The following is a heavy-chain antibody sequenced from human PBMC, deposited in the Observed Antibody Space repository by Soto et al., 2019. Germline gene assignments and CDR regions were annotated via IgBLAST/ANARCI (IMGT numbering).Heavy chain of an antibody. Sequence: TVCGGYIINIGDRWIFNRKTPGKGLEWIGSIYYSGSTYYNPSLKSRVTISVDTSKNQFSLKLSSVTAADTAVYYCARQITSKDLGILWFGELSPPDAFDIWGQGTMVT. D-gene: IGHD3-10*01. CDR2: IYYSGST. CDR1: GGYIINIGDR. CDR3: ARQITSKDLGILWFGELSPPDAFDI. J-gene: IGHJ3*02. V-gene: IGHV4-39*01.